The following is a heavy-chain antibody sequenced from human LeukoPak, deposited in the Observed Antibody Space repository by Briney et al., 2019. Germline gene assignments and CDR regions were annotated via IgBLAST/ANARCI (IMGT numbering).Heavy chain of an antibody. CDR3: VKGTYTAAH. CDR2: ISRSGDSI. Sequence: GGSLRLSCSASGFTFSSYAMHWVRQAPGKGLEYVSAISRSGDSIYYADSVKGRISISRDSSKNTLYLQMSSLRAEDTAVYYCVKGTYTAAHWGQGTLVNVS. D-gene: IGHD1-14*01. V-gene: IGHV3-64D*06. CDR1: GFTFSSYA. J-gene: IGHJ4*02.